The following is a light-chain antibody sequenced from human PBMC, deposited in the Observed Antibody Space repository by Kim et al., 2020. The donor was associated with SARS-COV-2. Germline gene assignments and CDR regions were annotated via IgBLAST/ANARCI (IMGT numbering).Light chain of an antibody. V-gene: IGLV3-9*01. CDR3: QVWDRSTASYV. J-gene: IGLJ1*01. Sequence: ALGQTARITCGRNHIGSKNFRWCQQRPGQAPVVVIYRDSSRPSGIPERFSGSNSGNTATLTISRVQAGDEADYYCQVWDRSTASYVFGNGTKVTVL. CDR2: RDS. CDR1: HIGSKN.